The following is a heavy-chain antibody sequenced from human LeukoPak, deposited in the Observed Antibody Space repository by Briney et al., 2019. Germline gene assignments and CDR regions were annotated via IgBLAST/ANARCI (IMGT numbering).Heavy chain of an antibody. V-gene: IGHV1-18*04. CDR2: ISAYNGNT. J-gene: IGHJ4*02. CDR1: GYTFTGYY. D-gene: IGHD1-26*01. Sequence: GASVKVSCKASGYTFTGYYMHWVRQAPGQGLEWMGWISAYNGNTNYAQKLQGRVTMTTDTSTSTAYMELRSLRSDDTAVYYCARVVRVGATLDGFDYWGQGTLITVSS. CDR3: ARVVRVGATLDGFDY.